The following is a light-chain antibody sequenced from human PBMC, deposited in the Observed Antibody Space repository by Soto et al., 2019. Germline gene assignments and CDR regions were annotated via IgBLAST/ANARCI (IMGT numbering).Light chain of an antibody. J-gene: IGKJ2*01. V-gene: IGKV3-20*01. CDR1: ESVSSGY. CDR2: GAI. CDR3: QQYGSSPPS. Sequence: EIVLTQSPGTLSLSPGERVTLSCRASESVSSGYVGWYQQKPGQAPRLVIFGAIGRATGIPDRFRGSGSGTDFTLTISSLEPEDFVVYYCQQYGSSPPSFGQGTKLEIK.